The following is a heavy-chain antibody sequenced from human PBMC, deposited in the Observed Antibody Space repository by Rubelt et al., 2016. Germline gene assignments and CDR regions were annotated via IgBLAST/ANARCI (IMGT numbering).Heavy chain of an antibody. CDR3: ARDGGTTGDY. Sequence: QVQLVQSGAEVKKPGASVKVSCKASGYTFTSYGISWVRQAPGQGLEWMGWISAYNGNTNFAQKLQGRVTLTTDTSKSTGYMGLRGLRADDTAVYYCARDGGTTGDYWGQGTLVTVSS. D-gene: IGHD1-14*01. CDR1: GYTFTSYG. V-gene: IGHV1-18*01. J-gene: IGHJ4*02. CDR2: ISAYNGNT.